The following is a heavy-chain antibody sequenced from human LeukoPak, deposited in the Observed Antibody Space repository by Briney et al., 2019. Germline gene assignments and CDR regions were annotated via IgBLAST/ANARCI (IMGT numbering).Heavy chain of an antibody. CDR1: GGSLSDFY. Sequence: PSETLSLTCGVDGGSLSDFYWNWIRQPPGKGLEWIGEINRSGSTSYNPSLKSRVTISVDTSRNQFSLKLNSVTAADTAVYYCARTLLLNMITFGGVFDYWGQGTLVTVSS. CDR2: INRSGST. CDR3: ARTLLLNMITFGGVFDY. J-gene: IGHJ4*02. V-gene: IGHV4-34*01. D-gene: IGHD3-16*01.